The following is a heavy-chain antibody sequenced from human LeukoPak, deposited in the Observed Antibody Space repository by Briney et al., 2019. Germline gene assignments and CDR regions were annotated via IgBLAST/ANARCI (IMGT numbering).Heavy chain of an antibody. D-gene: IGHD6-19*01. CDR2: INSDGSST. V-gene: IGHV3-74*01. J-gene: IGHJ4*02. CDR1: GFTFSSYW. Sequence: GGSLRLSCAASGFTFSSYWMHWVRQAPGKGLVWVSRINSDGSSTSYADFVKGRFTISRDNAKSSLYLQMNSLRAEDTAVYYCARDQWQWLGHFDYWGQGTLVTVSS. CDR3: ARDQWQWLGHFDY.